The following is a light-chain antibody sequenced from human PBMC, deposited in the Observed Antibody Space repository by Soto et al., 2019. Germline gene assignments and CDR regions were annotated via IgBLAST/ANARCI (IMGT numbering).Light chain of an antibody. V-gene: IGKV1-39*01. CDR2: AAS. CDR3: KQSYCTPPLT. CDR1: QTISMY. J-gene: IGKJ4*01. Sequence: DIQMTQSPSSLSASVGDRVTITCRASQTISMYLNWYQQKPGKAPILLISAASSLESGVPSRFSGSRSGTEFPLTISSLQPEECATSRCKQSYCTPPLTFGGGTKVEIK.